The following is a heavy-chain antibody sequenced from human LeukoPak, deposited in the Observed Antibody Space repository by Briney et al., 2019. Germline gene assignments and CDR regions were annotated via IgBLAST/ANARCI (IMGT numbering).Heavy chain of an antibody. V-gene: IGHV1-69*05. CDR2: IIPIFGTA. D-gene: IGHD2/OR15-2a*01. CDR3: AGREILWVFDY. Sequence: PVKVSCKASGGTFSSYAISWVRQAPGQGLEWMGRIIPIFGTANYAQKFQGRVTINTDESTSKAYMELSSLRSEHSAVYPCAGREILWVFDYWGQRTLVTVSS. J-gene: IGHJ4*02. CDR1: GGTFSSYA.